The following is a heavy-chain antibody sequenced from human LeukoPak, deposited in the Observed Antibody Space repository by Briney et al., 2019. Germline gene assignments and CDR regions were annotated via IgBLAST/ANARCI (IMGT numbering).Heavy chain of an antibody. CDR2: ISASRRYI. J-gene: IGHJ4*02. CDR1: GFIFSNYD. D-gene: IGHD1-14*01. CDR3: ARIEPPYYFDY. Sequence: PGGSLRLSCEASGFIFSNYDMRWVRQAPGKGLEWVSYISASRRYINYADSVKGRFTISRDNAKNSLYLQMNSLRAEDTAVYYCARIEPPYYFDYWGQGTLVTVSS. V-gene: IGHV3-21*01.